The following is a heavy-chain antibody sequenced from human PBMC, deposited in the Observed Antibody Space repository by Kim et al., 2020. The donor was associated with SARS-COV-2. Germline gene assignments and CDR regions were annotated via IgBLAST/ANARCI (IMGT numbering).Heavy chain of an antibody. V-gene: IGHV3-7*05. CDR1: GFTLRDYD. Sequence: GGSLRLSCAASGFTLRDYDMSWFRQAPGKGLEWVAKIRPDGTGKYYVDSVNGRFFLSRDNANNLLDLEINSLSAEDSAAYYGVRDDWWSFYYWGQGTLVT. J-gene: IGHJ4*02. D-gene: IGHD2-8*02. CDR3: VRDDWWSFYY. CDR2: IRPDGTGK.